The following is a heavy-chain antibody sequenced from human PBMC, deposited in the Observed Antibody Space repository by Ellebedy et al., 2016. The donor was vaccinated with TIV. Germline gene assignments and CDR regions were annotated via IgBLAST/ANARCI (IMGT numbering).Heavy chain of an antibody. CDR2: ISAYNDNT. D-gene: IGHD3-10*01. Sequence: ASVKVSXXASGYTFTSYGISWVRQAPGQGLEWMGWISAYNDNTNYAQKLQGRVTMTTDTSTSTAYMELRSPRSDDTAVYYCARTYGSGNYYPTDYWGQGTLVTVSS. CDR1: GYTFTSYG. CDR3: ARTYGSGNYYPTDY. V-gene: IGHV1-18*01. J-gene: IGHJ4*02.